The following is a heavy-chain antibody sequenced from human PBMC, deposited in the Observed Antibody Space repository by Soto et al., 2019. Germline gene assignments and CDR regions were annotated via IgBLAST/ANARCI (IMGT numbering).Heavy chain of an antibody. CDR1: GYSFTSYW. Sequence: PGESLKISCKGSGYSFTSYWIGWVRQMPGKGLEWMGIIYPGDSDTRYSPSFQGQVTISADKSISTAYLQWSSLKASDTAMYYCARTGYSYGKYYYYGMDVWGQGATVTVSS. J-gene: IGHJ6*02. CDR3: ARTGYSYGKYYYYGMDV. D-gene: IGHD5-18*01. V-gene: IGHV5-51*01. CDR2: IYPGDSDT.